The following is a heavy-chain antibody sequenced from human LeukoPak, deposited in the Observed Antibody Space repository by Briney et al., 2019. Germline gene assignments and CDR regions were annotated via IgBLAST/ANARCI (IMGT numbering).Heavy chain of an antibody. V-gene: IGHV4-59*01. CDR2: IYYSGST. Sequence: SETLPLTCTVSGGSISSYYWSWIRQPPGKGLEWIGYIYYSGSTNYNPSLKSRVTISVDTSKNQFSLKLSSVTAADTAVYYCARDGYYMDVWGKGTTVTVSS. J-gene: IGHJ6*03. CDR3: ARDGYYMDV. CDR1: GGSISSYY.